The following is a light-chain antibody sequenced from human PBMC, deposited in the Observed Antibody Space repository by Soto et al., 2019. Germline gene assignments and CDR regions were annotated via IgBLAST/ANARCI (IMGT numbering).Light chain of an antibody. V-gene: IGKV1-12*01. CDR3: QQYYSYPWT. CDR1: QGISSW. Sequence: DIPMTQSATSVSASVGARVTITGRASQGISSWLAWYQKKPGKAPNLLIYAASTLQSGVPSRFSGSGSGTEFTLTISCLQSEDFATYYCQQYYSYPWTFGQGTKVDIK. CDR2: AAS. J-gene: IGKJ1*01.